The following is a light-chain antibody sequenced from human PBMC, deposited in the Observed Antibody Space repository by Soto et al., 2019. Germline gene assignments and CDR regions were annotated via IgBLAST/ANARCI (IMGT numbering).Light chain of an antibody. CDR1: QSLNNF. CDR2: DAF. V-gene: IGKV3-11*01. J-gene: IGKJ2*01. Sequence: EIVLTQSPATLSLSPGERVTLSCRASQSLNNFVAWYQQRPGQAPRLLIYDAFSRATGIPARFSGGGSGTDFTLTISSLEPEDFTVYYCQQRYDWPLTFGQGTKLEIK. CDR3: QQRYDWPLT.